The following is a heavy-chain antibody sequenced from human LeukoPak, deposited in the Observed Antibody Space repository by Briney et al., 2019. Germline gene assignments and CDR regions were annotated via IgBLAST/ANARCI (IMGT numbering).Heavy chain of an antibody. V-gene: IGHV3-74*01. CDR2: INSDGSDT. CDR3: ARVGIQRYFDY. Sequence: GGSLRLSCAASGFTFRSYWMHWVRQAPGKGLVRVSGINSDGSDTSYADDVKGRFTISRDNAKNTLYLQMNSLRAEDTAVYYCARVGIQRYFDYWGQGTLVTVPS. J-gene: IGHJ4*02. CDR1: GFTFRSYW. D-gene: IGHD5-18*01.